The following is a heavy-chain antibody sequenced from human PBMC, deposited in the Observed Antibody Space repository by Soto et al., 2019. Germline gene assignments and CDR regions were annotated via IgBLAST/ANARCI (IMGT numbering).Heavy chain of an antibody. J-gene: IGHJ4*02. Sequence: GSLLLSCSASGFTFSSYAMHGVRQAPGKGLEWVAVISYYGSNKYYADSVKGRFTISRDNSKNTLYLQMNSLRAEDTAVYYCARGGPIAARPIDYWGQGTPVTVSS. CDR1: GFTFSSYA. CDR3: ARGGPIAARPIDY. V-gene: IGHV3-30-3*01. CDR2: ISYYGSNK. D-gene: IGHD6-6*01.